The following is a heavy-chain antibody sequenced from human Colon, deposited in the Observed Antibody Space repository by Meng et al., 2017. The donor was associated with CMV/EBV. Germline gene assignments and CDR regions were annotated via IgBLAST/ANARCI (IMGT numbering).Heavy chain of an antibody. D-gene: IGHD6-19*01. CDR2: VSQDGRT. CDR3: ASSSGWWRIDY. V-gene: IGHV4-4*02. J-gene: IGHJ4*01. Sequence: VQLQESGPRLVTPSGTLSLTCPFSGLSVSNDYWWTWVRQAPGKGLEWIGEVSQDGRTNSNPSLKSRLSMSVDKSKNQFSLNLRSVTAADTASYFCASSSGWWRIDYWGHGTLVTVSS. CDR1: GLSVSNDYW.